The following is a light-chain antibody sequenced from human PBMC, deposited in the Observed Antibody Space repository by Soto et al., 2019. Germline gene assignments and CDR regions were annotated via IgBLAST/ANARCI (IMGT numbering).Light chain of an antibody. V-gene: IGKV3-15*01. CDR1: LSVSSN. J-gene: IGKJ2*01. Sequence: EIVMTQSPATLSVSPGERATLSCRASLSVSSNLAWYQQKPCQAPMLLIYGASTRATGIPARFSGSGSGTEFALTISSLLSEDFAVYYCQQYNNWPPYTFGQGTKVEIK. CDR2: GAS. CDR3: QQYNNWPPYT.